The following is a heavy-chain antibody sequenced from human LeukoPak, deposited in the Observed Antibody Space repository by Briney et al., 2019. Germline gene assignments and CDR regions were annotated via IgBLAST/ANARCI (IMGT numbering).Heavy chain of an antibody. J-gene: IGHJ4*02. D-gene: IGHD3-22*01. CDR2: IYHSGST. V-gene: IGHV4-4*02. CDR3: ASHYDSSGTGDY. CDR1: GFTFSSYAM. Sequence: GALRLSCAASGFTFSSYAMSGVRQPPGKGVEWIGEIYHSGSTNYNPSLKSRVTIPVDKSKNQCSLKLSSVTAADTVVYYCASHYDSSGTGDYWGQGTLVTVSS.